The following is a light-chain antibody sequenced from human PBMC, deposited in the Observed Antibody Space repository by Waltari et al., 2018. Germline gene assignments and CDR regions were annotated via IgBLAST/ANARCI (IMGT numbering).Light chain of an antibody. Sequence: DIQLTQSPSFLSASVADRVTITCRASQGISSYLAWYQQKPGKAPKLLIYAASTLQSGVPSRFSGSGSGTEFTLTISSLQPEDFATYYCQQLNSFGPGTKVDIK. CDR3: QQLNS. CDR1: QGISSY. J-gene: IGKJ3*01. CDR2: AAS. V-gene: IGKV1-9*01.